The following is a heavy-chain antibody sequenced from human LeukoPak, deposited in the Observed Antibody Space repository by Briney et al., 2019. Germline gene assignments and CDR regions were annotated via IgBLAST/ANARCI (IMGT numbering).Heavy chain of an antibody. J-gene: IGHJ4*02. Sequence: PGGSLRLSCAASGFTFSSYGMHWVGQAPGKGLEWVAVISYDGSNKYYADSVKGRFTISRDNSKNTLYLQMNSLRAEDTAVYYCAKVGDTYYYGSGNRDYWGQGTLVTVSS. V-gene: IGHV3-30*18. CDR3: AKVGDTYYYGSGNRDY. CDR2: ISYDGSNK. CDR1: GFTFSSYG. D-gene: IGHD3-10*01.